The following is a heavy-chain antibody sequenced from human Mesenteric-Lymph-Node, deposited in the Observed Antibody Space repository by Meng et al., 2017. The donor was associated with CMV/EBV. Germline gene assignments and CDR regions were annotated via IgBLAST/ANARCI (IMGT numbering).Heavy chain of an antibody. CDR1: FTFSDYA. CDR2: ISGSGDNT. V-gene: IGHV3-23*01. D-gene: IGHD3-3*01. J-gene: IGHJ2*01. CDR3: AKPYDFWSGWGDWYFDL. Sequence: FTFSDYAVSWVRQAPGKGLEWVSGISGSGDNTFHADSMKGRFTISRDNSKNTLYLHMNSLRAEDTAVYYCAKPYDFWSGWGDWYFDLWGRGTLVTVSS.